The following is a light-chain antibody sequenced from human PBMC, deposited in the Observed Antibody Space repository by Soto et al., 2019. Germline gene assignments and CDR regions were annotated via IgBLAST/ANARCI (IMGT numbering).Light chain of an antibody. V-gene: IGLV1-51*01. CDR3: GTWNSALRARV. CDR2: DSN. Sequence: QSVLTQPPSVSAAPGQRVTISCSGSSSNIGSNFVSWYKQSPGTAPTLHIYDSNKRPSGIPDRFTASKSGTSATLGITGLQPGDEAVYYCGTWNSALRARVFGGGTKLTVL. CDR1: SSNIGSNF. J-gene: IGLJ3*02.